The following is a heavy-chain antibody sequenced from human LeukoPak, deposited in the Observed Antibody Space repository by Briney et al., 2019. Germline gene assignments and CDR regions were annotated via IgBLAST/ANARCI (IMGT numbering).Heavy chain of an antibody. Sequence: ASVKVSCKASGYTFTSYDINWVRQATGQGLEWMGWINPNSGGTNYAQKFQGRVTMTRDTSISTAYMELSRLRSDDTAVYYCARYGPVVAWGSGSYYENWGQGTLVTVSS. CDR2: INPNSGGT. J-gene: IGHJ4*02. D-gene: IGHD3-10*01. CDR1: GYTFTSYD. CDR3: ARYGPVVAWGSGSYYEN. V-gene: IGHV1-2*02.